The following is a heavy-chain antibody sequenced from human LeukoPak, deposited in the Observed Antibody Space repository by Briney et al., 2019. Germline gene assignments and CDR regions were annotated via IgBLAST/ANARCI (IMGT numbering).Heavy chain of an antibody. CDR3: ARGREEWELLLFDY. CDR2: IIPIFGTA. D-gene: IGHD1-26*01. Sequence: SVKVSCKASGYTFTSYDINWVRQATGQGLEWMGGIIPIFGTANYAQKFQGRVTITTDESTSTAYMELSSLRSEDTAVYYCARGREEWELLLFDYWGQGTLVTVSS. J-gene: IGHJ4*02. CDR1: GYTFTSYD. V-gene: IGHV1-69*05.